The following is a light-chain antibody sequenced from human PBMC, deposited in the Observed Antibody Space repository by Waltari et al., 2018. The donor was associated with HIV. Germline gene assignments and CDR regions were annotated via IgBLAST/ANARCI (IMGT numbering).Light chain of an antibody. Sequence: DIVLTQPPDSLAVSLRERATTNCNASQRVLYNCNIRNYLSWYQQRPGQPPKLLIYWASTRESGVPDRFSGSASGTDFTLTISGLQAEDVAVYYCHQYYTTPWAFGQGTKVEIK. CDR3: HQYYTTPWA. J-gene: IGKJ1*01. CDR2: WAS. V-gene: IGKV4-1*01. CDR1: QRVLYNCNIRNY.